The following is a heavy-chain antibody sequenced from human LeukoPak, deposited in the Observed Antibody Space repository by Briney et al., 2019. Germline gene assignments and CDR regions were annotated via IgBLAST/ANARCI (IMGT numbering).Heavy chain of an antibody. CDR2: INHSGST. D-gene: IGHD5-18*01. V-gene: IGHV4-34*01. CDR3: ASLRRGYSYGYYY. J-gene: IGHJ4*02. Sequence: PSETLSHTCAVYGGSFSGYYWSWIRQPPGKGLEWIGEINHSGSTNYNPSLRSRVTISVDTSKNQFSLKLSSVTAADTAVYYCASLRRGYSYGYYYWGQGTLVTVSS. CDR1: GGSFSGYY.